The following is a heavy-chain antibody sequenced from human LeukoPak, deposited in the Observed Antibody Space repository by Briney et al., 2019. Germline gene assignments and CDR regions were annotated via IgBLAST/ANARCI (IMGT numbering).Heavy chain of an antibody. CDR2: IYPGDSDT. CDR1: GYSFTSYW. D-gene: IGHD3/OR15-3a*01. Sequence: GESLKISCKGSGYSFTSYWIGWVRQMPGKGLEWMGIIYPGDSDTRYSPSFQGQVTISADKSISTAYLQWSSLKASDTAMYYCARISSLGLYYYYYGMDVWGQGTTVTVSS. V-gene: IGHV5-51*01. CDR3: ARISSLGLYYYYYGMDV. J-gene: IGHJ6*02.